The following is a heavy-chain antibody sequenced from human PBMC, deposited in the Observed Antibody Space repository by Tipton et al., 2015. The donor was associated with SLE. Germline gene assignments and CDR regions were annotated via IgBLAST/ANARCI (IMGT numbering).Heavy chain of an antibody. Sequence: TLSLTCTVSGGSISSGDYYWSWIRQLPGKGLEWIGYIYYSGSTYYNPSLKSRVTISVDTSKNQFSLKLSSVTAADTAVYYCARGGGSYWFDPWGQGTLVTVSS. V-gene: IGHV4-30-4*08. D-gene: IGHD1-26*01. CDR2: IYYSGST. CDR3: ARGGGSYWFDP. CDR1: GGSISSGDYY. J-gene: IGHJ5*02.